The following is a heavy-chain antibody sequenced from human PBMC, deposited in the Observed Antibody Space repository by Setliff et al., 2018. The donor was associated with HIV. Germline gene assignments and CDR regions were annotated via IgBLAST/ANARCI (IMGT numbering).Heavy chain of an antibody. CDR3: ARQGGFCTNGGCYRGGDWFDP. V-gene: IGHV4-39*01. Sequence: SETLSLTCTVSGGSISSSSYYWGWIRQPPGKGLEWIGRIYYSGSTYYNPSLKSRVTISVDTSKNHFSLKLSSVTAAATAFYYCARQGGFCTNGGCYRGGDWFDPWGQGTRVTVSS. CDR2: IYYSGST. D-gene: IGHD2-8*01. CDR1: GGSISSSSYY. J-gene: IGHJ5*02.